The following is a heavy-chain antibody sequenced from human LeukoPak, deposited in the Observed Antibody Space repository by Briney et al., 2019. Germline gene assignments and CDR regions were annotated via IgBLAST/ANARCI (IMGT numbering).Heavy chain of an antibody. D-gene: IGHD4-23*01. CDR1: GGTFSSYA. V-gene: IGHV1-69*13. CDR2: IIPIFGTA. Sequence: SVKVSCKASGGTFSSYAISWVRQAPGQGLEWMGGIIPIFGTANHAQKFQGRVTITADESTSTAYMELSSLRSEDTAVYYCASPKDYYGGNSIRLDYWGQGTLVTVSS. CDR3: ASPKDYYGGNSIRLDY. J-gene: IGHJ4*02.